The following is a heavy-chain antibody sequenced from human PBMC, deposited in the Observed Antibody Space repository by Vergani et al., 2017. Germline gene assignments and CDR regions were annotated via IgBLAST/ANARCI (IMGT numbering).Heavy chain of an antibody. CDR2: IKQDGSEK. D-gene: IGHD4-17*01. CDR1: GFMFSNYW. CDR3: AGPTGTGDYDALDI. J-gene: IGHJ3*02. Sequence: EVQLVESGGGLVQPGGSLRLSCAASGFMFSNYWMNWVRQAPGKGLEWVANIKQDGSEKYYVDSVRGRFTISRDNAKNSLYLQMNSLRAEDTAVYHCAGPTGTGDYDALDIWGQGTMVTVSS. V-gene: IGHV3-7*01.